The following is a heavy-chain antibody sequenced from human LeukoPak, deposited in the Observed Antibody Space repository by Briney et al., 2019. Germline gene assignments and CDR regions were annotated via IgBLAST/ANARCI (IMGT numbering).Heavy chain of an antibody. Sequence: SETLSLTCAVSGYSISSGYYWGWIRQPPGKGLEWIGSIYHSGSTYYNPSLKSRVTISVDTSKNQFSLKLSSVTAADTAVYYCARALGYCSGGSCYQPFDYWGQGTLVTVSS. V-gene: IGHV4-38-2*01. CDR3: ARALGYCSGGSCYQPFDY. CDR2: IYHSGST. J-gene: IGHJ4*02. D-gene: IGHD2-15*01. CDR1: GYSISSGYY.